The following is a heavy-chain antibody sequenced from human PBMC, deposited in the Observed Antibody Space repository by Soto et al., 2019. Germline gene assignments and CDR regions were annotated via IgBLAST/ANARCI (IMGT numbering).Heavy chain of an antibody. J-gene: IGHJ4*02. V-gene: IGHV3-53*05. CDR1: GFTFKNYN. Sequence: PGGSLRLSCTASGFTFKNYNMSWVRQAPGKGLEWISIIYSAGNTYYADSVKGRFTISRDNSKNSLYLQMNSLRTEDTALYYCAKDGNSGSYYLFDYWGQGTLVTVSS. D-gene: IGHD1-26*01. CDR3: AKDGNSGSYYLFDY. CDR2: IYSAGNT.